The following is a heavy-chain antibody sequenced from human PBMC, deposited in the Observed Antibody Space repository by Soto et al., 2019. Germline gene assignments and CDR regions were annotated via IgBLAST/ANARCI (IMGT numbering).Heavy chain of an antibody. Sequence: ASVKVSCKASGYTFTNYVLTWVRQAPGQGLEWMGWISTYNSNTKYTQKFQGRVTMTTDTSTSTAFMELRSLTSDDTAVYYFAREAIDCSLHYGMDVWGQGTTVTVSS. J-gene: IGHJ6*02. CDR1: GYTFTNYV. D-gene: IGHD5-18*01. V-gene: IGHV1-18*01. CDR2: ISTYNSNT. CDR3: AREAIDCSLHYGMDV.